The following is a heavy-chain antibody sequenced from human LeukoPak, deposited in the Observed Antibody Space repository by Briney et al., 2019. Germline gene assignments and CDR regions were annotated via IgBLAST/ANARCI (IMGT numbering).Heavy chain of an antibody. Sequence: SGGSLRLPCAASGYMFSTYAMSWVRQAPGKGPQWVSAITDSGGSVLYAGSVKGRFTISRDNSKNTLYLQMNSLRAEDTAVYYCARDQGWLINYWGQGTLVTVSS. V-gene: IGHV3-23*01. CDR1: GYMFSTYA. CDR3: ARDQGWLINY. CDR2: ITDSGGSV. J-gene: IGHJ4*02. D-gene: IGHD5-18*01.